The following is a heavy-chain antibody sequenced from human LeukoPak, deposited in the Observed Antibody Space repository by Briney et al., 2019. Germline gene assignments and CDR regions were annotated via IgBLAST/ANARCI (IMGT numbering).Heavy chain of an antibody. CDR1: GFTFTAYW. D-gene: IGHD6-19*01. CDR2: INTDGSST. Sequence: AGGSLRLSCAASGFTFTAYWMHWVRHAPGKGLVWVSRINTDGSSTYYADSVKGRFTISRDNAKNSLYLQMNSLRAEDTAVYYCARGGIIVPDPDYWGQGALVTVSS. J-gene: IGHJ4*02. V-gene: IGHV3-74*01. CDR3: ARGGIIVPDPDY.